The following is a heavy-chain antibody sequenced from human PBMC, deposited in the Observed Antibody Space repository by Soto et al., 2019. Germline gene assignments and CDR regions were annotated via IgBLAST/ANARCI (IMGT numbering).Heavy chain of an antibody. CDR3: AKGSVVVAAKFDS. Sequence: PGGSLRLSCAASGITLSDFYMSWVRQAPGKGLEWVSAISSSGYSTYYADSVKGRFTISRDNSKNTVYLQMNNLRAEDTAVYYCAKGSVVVAAKFDSWGQGTLVTVSS. CDR1: GITLSDFY. CDR2: ISSSGYST. V-gene: IGHV3-23*01. D-gene: IGHD2-21*02. J-gene: IGHJ4*02.